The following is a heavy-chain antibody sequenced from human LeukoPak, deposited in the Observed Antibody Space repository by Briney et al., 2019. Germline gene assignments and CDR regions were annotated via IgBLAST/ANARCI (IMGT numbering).Heavy chain of an antibody. J-gene: IGHJ5*02. CDR1: EFTFSSFA. Sequence: QPGGSLRLSCEASEFTFSSFAMNWVRQAPGKGLEWVSYISGSSGTTYYADSVTGRFTVSRDNAKNSLYLQMNSLRAEDTAAYYCARDFNHYGEVVSRWFDPWGQGTLVIVSS. V-gene: IGHV3-48*01. D-gene: IGHD4-17*01. CDR3: ARDFNHYGEVVSRWFDP. CDR2: ISGSSGTT.